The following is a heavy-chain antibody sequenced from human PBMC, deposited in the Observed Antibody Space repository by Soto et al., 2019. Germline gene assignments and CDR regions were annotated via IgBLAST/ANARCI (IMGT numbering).Heavy chain of an antibody. D-gene: IGHD4-17*01. Sequence: PGGSLRLSCAASGFTFSSYAMSWVRQAPGKGLEWVSAISGSGGSTYYADSVKGRFTISRDNSKNTLYLQMNSLRAEDTAVYYCAKSFVPSGDYEGYPDDYWGQGNLVTVSS. CDR2: ISGSGGST. V-gene: IGHV3-23*01. J-gene: IGHJ4*02. CDR3: AKSFVPSGDYEGYPDDY. CDR1: GFTFSSYA.